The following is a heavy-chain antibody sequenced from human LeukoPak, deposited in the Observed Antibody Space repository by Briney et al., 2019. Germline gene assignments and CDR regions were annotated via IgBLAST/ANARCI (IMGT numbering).Heavy chain of an antibody. CDR1: GYSFSTYW. D-gene: IGHD6-25*01. Sequence: GESLKISCKGSGYSFSTYWIGWVRQMPGKGLEWMGIIYPGDSDTRYNPSFQGQVTISADKSVNTAYLQWSSLKASDTAMYYCARSSSGLDVWGQGTTVTVSS. CDR2: IYPGDSDT. J-gene: IGHJ6*02. V-gene: IGHV5-51*01. CDR3: ARSSSGLDV.